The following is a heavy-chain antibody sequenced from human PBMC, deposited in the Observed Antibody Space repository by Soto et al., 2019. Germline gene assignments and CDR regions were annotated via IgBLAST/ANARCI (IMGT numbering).Heavy chain of an antibody. J-gene: IGHJ4*02. V-gene: IGHV3-23*01. CDR2: ISGSGSST. CDR1: GFTFNNYA. Sequence: GGSLRLSCEASGFTFNNYAMTWVRQTPGKGLQWVSTISGSGSSTFYADSVRGRFTISRDNSKNTLYLQMNSLRAEDTALYYCAKEKIASTVADFFDYWGQGTLVTVSS. D-gene: IGHD6-19*01. CDR3: AKEKIASTVADFFDY.